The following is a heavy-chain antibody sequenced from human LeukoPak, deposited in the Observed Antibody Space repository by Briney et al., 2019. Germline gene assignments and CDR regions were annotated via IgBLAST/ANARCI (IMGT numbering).Heavy chain of an antibody. CDR3: ARESGYHDSSGYSTTFDY. CDR1: GFTFSSYS. CDR2: ITSSSTYI. J-gene: IGHJ4*02. D-gene: IGHD3-22*01. Sequence: GGSLRLSCAASGFTFSSYSMNWVRQAPGKGLEWVSSITSSSTYIYYADSVKGRFTISRDSAKNSLYLQMNSLRAEDTAVYFCARESGYHDSSGYSTTFDYWGQGTLVTVSS. V-gene: IGHV3-21*01.